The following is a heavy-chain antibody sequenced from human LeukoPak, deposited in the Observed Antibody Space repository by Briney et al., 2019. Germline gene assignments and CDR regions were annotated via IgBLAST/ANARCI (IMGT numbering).Heavy chain of an antibody. D-gene: IGHD3-10*01. CDR2: IIPIFGTA. CDR3: ARAGVVLVRGVIGGNWFDP. J-gene: IGHJ5*02. Sequence: ASVKVSCKASGGTFSSYAISWVRQAPGQGLEWMGGIIPIFGTANYAQKFQGRVTITADKSTSTAYMELSSLRSEDTAVYYCARAGVVLVRGVIGGNWFDPWGQGTLVTVSS. V-gene: IGHV1-69*06. CDR1: GGTFSSYA.